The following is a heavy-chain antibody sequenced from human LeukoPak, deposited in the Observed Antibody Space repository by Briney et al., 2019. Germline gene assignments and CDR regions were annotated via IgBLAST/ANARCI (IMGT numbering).Heavy chain of an antibody. J-gene: IGHJ5*02. CDR3: AREGRTGYSSSWYRNWFDP. V-gene: IGHV1-2*02. CDR1: GYTFTGYY. D-gene: IGHD6-13*01. CDR2: INPNSGGT. Sequence: ASVKVSCKASGYTFTGYYMHWVRQAPGQGLEWMGWINPNSGGTNYAQKFQGRITMTRDTSISTAYMELSSLRSEDTAVYYCAREGRTGYSSSWYRNWFDPWGQGTLVTVSS.